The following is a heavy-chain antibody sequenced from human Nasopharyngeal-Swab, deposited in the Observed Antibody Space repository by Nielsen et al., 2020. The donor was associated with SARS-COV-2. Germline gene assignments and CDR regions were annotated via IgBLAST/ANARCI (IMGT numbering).Heavy chain of an antibody. Sequence: WVRQAPGQGLEWMGIINPSGGSTSYAQKFQGRVTMTRDTSTSTVYMELSSLRSEDTAVYYCAREIGGASYYYYGMDVWGQGTTVTVSS. CDR3: AREIGGASYYYYGMDV. V-gene: IGHV1-46*01. CDR2: INPSGGST. J-gene: IGHJ6*02. D-gene: IGHD1-26*01.